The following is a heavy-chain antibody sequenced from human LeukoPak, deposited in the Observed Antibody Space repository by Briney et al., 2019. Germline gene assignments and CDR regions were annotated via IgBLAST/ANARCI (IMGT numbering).Heavy chain of an antibody. CDR2: IYPGDSDT. CDR1: GYRFTSYW. CDR3: ACSGYYFHFDY. V-gene: IGHV5-51*01. J-gene: IGHJ4*02. D-gene: IGHD3-22*01. Sequence: GESLKISFKGSGYRFTSYWIGWVRPMPGKGLEWMGIIYPGDSDTRYSPSFQGQVTISADKSISTAYLQWSSLKASDTAMYYCACSGYYFHFDYWGQGTLVTVSS.